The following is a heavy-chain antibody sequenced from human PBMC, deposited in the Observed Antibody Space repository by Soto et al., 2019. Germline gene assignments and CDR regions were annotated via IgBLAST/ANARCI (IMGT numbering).Heavy chain of an antibody. CDR1: GFTFSSYS. CDR3: ARFQRGYSGYDYGMDV. V-gene: IGHV3-21*01. D-gene: IGHD5-12*01. J-gene: IGHJ6*02. Sequence: GGSLRLSCAASGFTFSSYSMNWVRQAPGKGLEWVSSISSSSSYIYYADSVKGRFTISRDNAKNSLYLQMNSLRAEDTAVYYCARFQRGYSGYDYGMDVWGQGTTVTVSS. CDR2: ISSSSSYI.